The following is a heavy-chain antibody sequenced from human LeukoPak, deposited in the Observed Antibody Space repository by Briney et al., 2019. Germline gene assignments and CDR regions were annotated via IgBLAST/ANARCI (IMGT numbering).Heavy chain of an antibody. CDR2: ISSSGSAI. J-gene: IGHJ4*02. D-gene: IGHD2-15*01. Sequence: GGSLRLSCAASGFPLSSYSINWVRQAPGKGLEWVSYISSSGSAIYYVDSVKGRFTVSRDNAKNSLFLQMNSPRAEDTAVHYCVRVKGSYFDYWGQGALVTVSS. CDR1: GFPLSSYS. V-gene: IGHV3-48*01. CDR3: VRVKGSYFDY.